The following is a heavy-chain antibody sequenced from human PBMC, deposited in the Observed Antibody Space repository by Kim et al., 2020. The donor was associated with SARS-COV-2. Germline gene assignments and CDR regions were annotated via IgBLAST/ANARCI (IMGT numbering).Heavy chain of an antibody. CDR3: ARLLGGGFGHDY. D-gene: IGHD3-16*01. V-gene: IGHV5-51*01. J-gene: IGHJ4*02. Sequence: RYSPSFQGQVTISADKSISTAYLQWSSLKASDTAMYYCARLLGGGFGHDYWGQGTLVTVSS.